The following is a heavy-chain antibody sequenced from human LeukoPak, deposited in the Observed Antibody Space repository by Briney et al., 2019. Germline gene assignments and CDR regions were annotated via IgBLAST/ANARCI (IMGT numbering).Heavy chain of an antibody. V-gene: IGHV1-2*02. Sequence: ASVKVSCKASGYTFTGYYMHWMRQAPGQGLEWMGWINPNSGGTNYAQKFQGRVTMTRDTSISTAYMELGRLRSDDTAVYYCARDSGSSGGYFDYWGQGTLVTVSS. J-gene: IGHJ4*02. D-gene: IGHD3-22*01. CDR3: ARDSGSSGGYFDY. CDR2: INPNSGGT. CDR1: GYTFTGYY.